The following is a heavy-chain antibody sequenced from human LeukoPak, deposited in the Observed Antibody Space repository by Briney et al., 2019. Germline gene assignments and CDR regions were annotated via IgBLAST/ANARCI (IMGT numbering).Heavy chain of an antibody. D-gene: IGHD3-16*01. J-gene: IGHJ3*02. Sequence: TLSLTCTVSGGSISSGSYYWSWIRQPAGKGLEWIGRIYTSGSTNYNPSLKSRVTISVDTSKNQFSLKLSSVTAADTAVYYCARFGAAPRARAFDIWGQGTMVTVSS. V-gene: IGHV4-61*02. CDR1: GGSISSGSYY. CDR2: IYTSGST. CDR3: ARFGAAPRARAFDI.